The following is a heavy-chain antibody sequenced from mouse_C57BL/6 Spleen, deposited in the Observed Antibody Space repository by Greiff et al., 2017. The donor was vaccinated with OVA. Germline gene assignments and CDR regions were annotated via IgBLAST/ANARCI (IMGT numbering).Heavy chain of an antibody. CDR3: ARLSITTVEYYFDY. D-gene: IGHD1-1*01. V-gene: IGHV1-64*01. CDR2: IHPNSGST. J-gene: IGHJ2*01. CDR1: GYTFTSYW. Sequence: QVQLQQPGAELVKPGASVKLSCKASGYTFTSYWMHWVKQRPGQGLEWIGMIHPNSGSTNYNEKFKSKATLTVDKSSSTAYMQLSSLTSEDSAVYYCARLSITTVEYYFDYWGQGTTLTVSS.